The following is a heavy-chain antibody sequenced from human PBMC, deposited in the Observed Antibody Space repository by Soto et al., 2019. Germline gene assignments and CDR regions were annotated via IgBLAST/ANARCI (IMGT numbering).Heavy chain of an antibody. D-gene: IGHD2-15*01. CDR3: ARQMFIGGMDV. Sequence: SETLSLTCTVSGASISSYYWSWIRQPPGKGLEWIGYIYYSGSTNYNPSLKSRVTISVDTSKNEFSLRLSSVTAADTAVYHCARQMFIGGMDVWGQGTTVTVSS. CDR1: GASISSYY. V-gene: IGHV4-59*08. J-gene: IGHJ6*02. CDR2: IYYSGST.